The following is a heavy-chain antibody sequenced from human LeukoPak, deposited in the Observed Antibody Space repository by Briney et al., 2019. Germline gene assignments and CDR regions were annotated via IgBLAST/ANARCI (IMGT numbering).Heavy chain of an antibody. CDR2: ISSSGSTI. D-gene: IGHD1-26*01. J-gene: IGHJ3*02. CDR3: ARVIVGAAFDAFDI. V-gene: IGHV3-11*01. CDR1: GFTFSDYY. Sequence: GGSLRLSCAASGFTFSDYYMSWIRQAPGKGLEWVSYISSSGSTIYYADSVKGRFTISRDNAKNSLYLQMNSLRAEDTAVYYCARVIVGAAFDAFDIWGQGTMVTVSS.